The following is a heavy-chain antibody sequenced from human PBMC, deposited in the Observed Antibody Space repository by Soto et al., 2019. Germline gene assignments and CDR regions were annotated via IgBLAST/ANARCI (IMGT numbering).Heavy chain of an antibody. V-gene: IGHV3-23*01. D-gene: IGHD2-2*01. Sequence: EVQLLESGGGLVQPGGSLRLSCAASGFDFSNYAMSWVRQAPGKGLECISLISGTGVPTLYAESVKGRFSVSRDNSKDTLFLEMNHLSVDETAMYYCAKSFCSSSSCFFLGVDTWGPGTLVTVSS. J-gene: IGHJ5*02. CDR2: ISGTGVPT. CDR3: AKSFCSSSSCFFLGVDT. CDR1: GFDFSNYA.